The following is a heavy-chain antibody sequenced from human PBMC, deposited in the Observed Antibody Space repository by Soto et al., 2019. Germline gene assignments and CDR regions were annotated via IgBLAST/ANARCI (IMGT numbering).Heavy chain of an antibody. D-gene: IGHD2-21*02. Sequence: EVQLVESGGGLVQPGGSLRLSCAASGFTFNTYSMAWVRQAPGKGLAWISGLSGGGANTFYADSVRGRFTISVDHSRNTVYLQMHSLRVEDTAVYYFARWDCYGDEWGQGTLVTVSS. CDR1: GFTFNTYS. CDR2: LSGGGANT. V-gene: IGHV3-23*04. J-gene: IGHJ4*02. CDR3: ARWDCYGDE.